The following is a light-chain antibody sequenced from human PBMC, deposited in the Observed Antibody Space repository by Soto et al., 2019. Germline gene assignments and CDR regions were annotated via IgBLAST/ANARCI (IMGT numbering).Light chain of an antibody. J-gene: IGKJ2*01. CDR3: QQSYSNLYT. V-gene: IGKV1-39*01. Sequence: DIQMTQYPSSLSASVGDRVTITCRASQNIVKYLNWYQQTPGQAPKLLIYGASRLESGVPSRFSGLGSGTFFTLTISSLQPEDFAIYYCQQSYSNLYTFGQGTRLEI. CDR1: QNIVKY. CDR2: GAS.